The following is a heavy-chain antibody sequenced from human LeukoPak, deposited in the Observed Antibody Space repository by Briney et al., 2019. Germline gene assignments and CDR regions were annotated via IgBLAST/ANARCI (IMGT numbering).Heavy chain of an antibody. J-gene: IGHJ6*03. CDR2: IRSSSSTI. Sequence: GGSLRLSSAASGFTFSSYSMNWDRQAPGKGLEWVSYIRSSSSTIYYADSVKGRFTISRDNAKNSLYLQMNSLRAKDTAVYYCARDWYYYYYMDVWGKGTTVTVSS. V-gene: IGHV3-48*04. CDR1: GFTFSSYS. CDR3: ARDWYYYYYMDV.